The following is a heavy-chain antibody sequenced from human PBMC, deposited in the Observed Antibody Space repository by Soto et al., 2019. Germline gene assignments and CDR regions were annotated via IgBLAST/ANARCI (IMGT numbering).Heavy chain of an antibody. V-gene: IGHV3-30-3*01. CDR3: ARDYSSSPYYYYGMDV. J-gene: IGHJ6*02. CDR1: GFTFSSYA. CDR2: ISYDGSNK. D-gene: IGHD6-6*01. Sequence: GGSLRLSCAASGFTFSSYAMHWVRQAPGKGLEWVAVISYDGSNKYYADSVKGRFTISRDNSKNTLYLQMNSLRAEDTAVYYCARDYSSSPYYYYGMDVWGQGTTVTVSS.